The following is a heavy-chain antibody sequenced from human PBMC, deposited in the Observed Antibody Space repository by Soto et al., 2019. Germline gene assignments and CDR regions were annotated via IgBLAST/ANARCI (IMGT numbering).Heavy chain of an antibody. V-gene: IGHV1-18*04. CDR2: IIPILGIA. J-gene: IGHJ5*02. CDR1: GYSFTSHY. Sequence: ASVKVSCKAIGYSFTSHYMHWVRQAPGQGLEWMGRIIPILGIANHAQKLQGRVTMTTDTSTSTAYMELRSLRSDDTAVYYCARGVGSGTYYNQYNWFDPWGQGTLVTVSS. CDR3: ARGVGSGTYYNQYNWFDP. D-gene: IGHD3-10*01.